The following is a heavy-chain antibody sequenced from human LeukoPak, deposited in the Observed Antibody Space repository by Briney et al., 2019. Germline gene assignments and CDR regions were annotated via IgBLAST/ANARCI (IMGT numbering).Heavy chain of an antibody. V-gene: IGHV3-20*04. CDR2: INWNGGST. D-gene: IGHD2-2*01. Sequence: GGSLRLSCAASGFTFDDYDMSWVRQVPGKGLEWVSGINWNGGSTGYADSVKGRFTISRDNAKNSLYLQMNSLRAEDTAFYYCAREGYCSTTSCAYGMDVWGQGTTVTVSS. CDR3: AREGYCSTTSCAYGMDV. J-gene: IGHJ6*02. CDR1: GFTFDDYD.